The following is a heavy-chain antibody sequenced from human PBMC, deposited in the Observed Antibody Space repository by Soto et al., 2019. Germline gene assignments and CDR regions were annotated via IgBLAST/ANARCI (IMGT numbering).Heavy chain of an antibody. CDR2: IYYSGST. D-gene: IGHD6-6*01. CDR1: GGSISSGGYY. V-gene: IGHV4-31*03. Sequence: SETLSLTCTVSGGSISSGGYYWSWIRQHPGKGLEWIGYIYYSGSTYYNPSLKSRVTISVDTSKNQFSLKLSSVTAADTAVYYCARIHSKPIAARWQDYWGQGTLVTVSS. CDR3: ARIHSKPIAARWQDY. J-gene: IGHJ4*02.